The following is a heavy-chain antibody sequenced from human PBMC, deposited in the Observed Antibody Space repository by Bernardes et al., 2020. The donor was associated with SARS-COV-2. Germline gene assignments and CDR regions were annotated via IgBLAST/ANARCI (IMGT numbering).Heavy chain of an antibody. CDR2: IYPGDSDT. CDR1: GYSFPSHW. D-gene: IGHD3-10*01. V-gene: IGHV5-51*01. J-gene: IGHJ5*01. Sequence: GESLKISCKASGYSFPSHWIDWVRQMPGKGLEWVGIIYPGDSDTRYSPSFQGQVTISVDKSINTVFLQWSSLKASDSAIYFCARVGGLGYNASWLDSWGQGTLVTVSS. CDR3: ARVGGLGYNASWLDS.